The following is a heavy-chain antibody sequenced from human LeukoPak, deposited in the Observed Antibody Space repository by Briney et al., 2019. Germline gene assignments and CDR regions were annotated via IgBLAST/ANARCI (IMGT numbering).Heavy chain of an antibody. CDR1: GFTFSRYP. CDR3: AREHGGGNTHLDY. J-gene: IGHJ4*02. V-gene: IGHV3-30-3*01. CDR2: ILYDGSNK. Sequence: PGRSLRLSCVASGFTFSRYPMHWVRQAPGKGLEWVAVILYDGSNKYYADSVKGRFTISRDNSKNTLYVQMNSLRAEDTAVYYCAREHGGGNTHLDYWGQGTLVTVSS. D-gene: IGHD4-23*01.